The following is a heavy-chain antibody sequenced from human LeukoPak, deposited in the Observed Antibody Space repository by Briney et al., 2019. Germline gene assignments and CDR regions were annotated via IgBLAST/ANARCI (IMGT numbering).Heavy chain of an antibody. CDR1: GFAFSSYA. CDR2: ISGSGDST. D-gene: IGHD2-2*01. CDR3: AKDGGEAKYCSSTSCLFYFDY. J-gene: IGHJ4*02. V-gene: IGHV3-23*01. Sequence: GGSLRLSCASSGFAFSSYALSWVRQAPGKGLEWVSTISGSGDSTYYADSVKGRFTISRDSSKNTLSLQMHSLRAEDTAVYYCAKDGGEAKYCSSTSCLFYFDYWGQGTLVTVSS.